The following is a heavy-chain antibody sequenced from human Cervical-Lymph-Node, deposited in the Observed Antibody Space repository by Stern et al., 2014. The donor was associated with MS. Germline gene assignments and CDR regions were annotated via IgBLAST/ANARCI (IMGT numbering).Heavy chain of an antibody. Sequence: QLQLQESGPGLVKPSETLSLTCTVSGGSVSSGSYYWSWIRQPPGKGLEWIGYIHYSGSTNYNPSLKSRVTISVDTSKNQFSLKLSSVTAADTAVYYCARGRGYSYSSYYYGLDVWGQGTTVTVSS. D-gene: IGHD5-18*01. CDR2: IHYSGST. CDR3: ARGRGYSYSSYYYGLDV. CDR1: GGSVSSGSYY. J-gene: IGHJ6*02. V-gene: IGHV4-61*01.